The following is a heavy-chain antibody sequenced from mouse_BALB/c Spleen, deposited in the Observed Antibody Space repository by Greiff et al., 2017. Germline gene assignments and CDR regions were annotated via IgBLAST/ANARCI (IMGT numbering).Heavy chain of an antibody. CDR3: ARSVYDQPSGYAMDY. V-gene: IGHV1-87*01. CDR2: IYPGDGDT. Sequence: QVQLQQSGAELARPGASVKLSCKASGYTFTSYWMQWVKQRPGQGLEWIGAIYPGDGDTRYTQKFKGKATLTADKSSSTAYMQLSSLASEDSAVYYCARSVYDQPSGYAMDYWGQGTSVTVSS. CDR1: GYTFTSYW. J-gene: IGHJ4*01. D-gene: IGHD2-3*01.